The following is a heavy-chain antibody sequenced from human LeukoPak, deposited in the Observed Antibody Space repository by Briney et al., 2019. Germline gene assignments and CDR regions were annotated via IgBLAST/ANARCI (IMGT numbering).Heavy chain of an antibody. V-gene: IGHV5-51*01. CDR2: IFPDDSDT. D-gene: IGHD2-21*02. J-gene: IGHJ3*01. CDR1: GYNFPRHW. Sequence: GESLKISCKGSGYNFPRHWIGWVRQMPGKGLEYVGVIFPDDSDTRYSPSSEGHVTISADTSINTAYLQWRSLQASDTAMYFCASRVGVAGTFDAFDPWGQGTMVTVSS. CDR3: ASRVGVAGTFDAFDP.